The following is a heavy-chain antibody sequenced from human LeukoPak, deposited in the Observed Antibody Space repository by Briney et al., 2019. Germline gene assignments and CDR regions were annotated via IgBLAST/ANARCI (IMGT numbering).Heavy chain of an antibody. D-gene: IGHD2-21*02. CDR3: ARGRAVVTAYFDY. CDR2: INHRGST. Sequence: PSETLSLTCAVYGGSFSGYYWSWIRQPPGKGLEWIGEINHRGSTNYNPSLKSRVTISVDTSKNQFSLKLSSVTAADTAVYYCARGRAVVTAYFDYWGQGTLVTVSS. CDR1: GGSFSGYY. V-gene: IGHV4-34*01. J-gene: IGHJ4*02.